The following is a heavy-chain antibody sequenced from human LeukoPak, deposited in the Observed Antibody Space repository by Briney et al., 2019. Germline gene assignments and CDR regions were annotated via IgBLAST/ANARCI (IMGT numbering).Heavy chain of an antibody. D-gene: IGHD6-6*01. CDR1: GDSISSGDYY. CDR3: ARSSLRNWFGS. CDR2: ISSSGST. Sequence: SEILSLTCTVSGDSISSGDYYWSWIRQPAGKGLEWIGRISSSGSTNYNPSLKSRVTISVDTSKNQFSLKLSSVTAADTAVYFCARSSLRNWFGSWGQGTLVTVSS. J-gene: IGHJ5*01. V-gene: IGHV4-61*02.